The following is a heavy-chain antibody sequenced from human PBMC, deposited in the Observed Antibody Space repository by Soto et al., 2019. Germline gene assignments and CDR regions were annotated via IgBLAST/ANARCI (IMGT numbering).Heavy chain of an antibody. CDR2: ISAYNGNT. CDR1: GYTFANHG. D-gene: IGHD5-18*01. V-gene: IGHV1-18*01. Sequence: VASVKVSCKASGYTFANHGISWVRQAPGQGLEWMGWISAYNGNTNYAQNLQGRVTMTTDTSTSTAYMEVRSLRSDDTAVYYCGRGVDRGMTYFDYWGQGTPVTVSS. CDR3: GRGVDRGMTYFDY. J-gene: IGHJ4*02.